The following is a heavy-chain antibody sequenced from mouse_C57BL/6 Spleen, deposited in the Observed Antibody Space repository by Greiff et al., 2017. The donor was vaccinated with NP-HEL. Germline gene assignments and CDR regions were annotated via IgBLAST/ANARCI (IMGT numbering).Heavy chain of an antibody. Sequence: EVHLVESGGGLVKPGGSLKLSCAASGFTFSSYAMSWVRQTPEKRLEWVATISDGGSYTYYPDNVKGRFTISRDNAKNNLYLQMSHLKSEDTAMYYCAREGLNYGSSYPWFAYWGQGTLVTVSA. CDR2: ISDGGSYT. D-gene: IGHD1-1*01. J-gene: IGHJ3*01. V-gene: IGHV5-4*01. CDR3: AREGLNYGSSYPWFAY. CDR1: GFTFSSYA.